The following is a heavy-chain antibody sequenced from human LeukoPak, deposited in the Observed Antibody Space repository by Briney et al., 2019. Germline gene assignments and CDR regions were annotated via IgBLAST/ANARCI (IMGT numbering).Heavy chain of an antibody. Sequence: SVKVSCKASGYTFTSYAMNWVRQAPGQGLEWMGGIIPIFGTANYAQKFQGRVAITADESTSTAYMELSSLRSEDTAVYYCARGGITVAGRGALDYWGQGTLVTVSS. CDR2: IIPIFGTA. J-gene: IGHJ4*02. D-gene: IGHD6-19*01. CDR1: GYTFTSYA. CDR3: ARGGITVAGRGALDY. V-gene: IGHV1-69*13.